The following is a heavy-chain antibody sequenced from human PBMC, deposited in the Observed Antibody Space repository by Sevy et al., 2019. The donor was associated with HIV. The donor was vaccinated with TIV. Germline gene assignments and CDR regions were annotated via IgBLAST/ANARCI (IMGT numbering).Heavy chain of an antibody. Sequence: GGSLRLACAASGFTLSTYNMNWVRLAPGKGLEWISYRSTGSNTIDYTDSVKGRFTISRETADNALHLQMNSLRAEDTALYYCARIGPITFGGAVRGAFDIWGQGTMVTVSS. D-gene: IGHD3-16*01. CDR3: ARIGPITFGGAVRGAFDI. CDR1: GFTLSTYN. J-gene: IGHJ3*02. V-gene: IGHV3-48*01. CDR2: RSTGSNTI.